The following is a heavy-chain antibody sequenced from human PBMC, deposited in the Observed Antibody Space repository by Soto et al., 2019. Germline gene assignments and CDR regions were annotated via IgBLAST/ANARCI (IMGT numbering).Heavy chain of an antibody. CDR3: ATLAAAGTSNWFDP. D-gene: IGHD6-13*01. Sequence: VASVKVSCKVSGYTLTELSMHWVRQAPGKGLEWMGGFDPEDGETIYAQKFQGRVTMTEDTSTDTAYMELSSLRSEDTAVYYCATLAAAGTSNWFDPWGQGTLVTVSS. V-gene: IGHV1-24*01. CDR2: FDPEDGET. J-gene: IGHJ5*02. CDR1: GYTLTELS.